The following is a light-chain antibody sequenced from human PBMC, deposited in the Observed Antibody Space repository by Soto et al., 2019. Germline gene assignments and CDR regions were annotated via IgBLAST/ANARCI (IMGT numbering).Light chain of an antibody. Sequence: EIVMTQSPATLSVSPGERATLSCRASQSVSSDLAWYHQKPGQAPRLLIYGASTRATGIPARFSGSGSGTEFTLTINSLQSEDFAVYYCQQYARSSWTFGQGTKVDIK. CDR1: QSVSSD. CDR3: QQYARSSWT. J-gene: IGKJ1*01. V-gene: IGKV3-15*01. CDR2: GAS.